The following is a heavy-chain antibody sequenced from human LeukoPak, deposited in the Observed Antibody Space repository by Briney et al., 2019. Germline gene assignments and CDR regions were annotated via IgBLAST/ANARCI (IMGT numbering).Heavy chain of an antibody. Sequence: SETLSLICTVSGGSISSSSYYWGWIRQPPGKGLEWIGSIYHSGSTYYNPSLKSRVTISVDTSKNQFSLKLSSVTAADMAVYYCTRHQWWLAPRNFDYWGQGTLVTVSS. CDR1: GGSISSSSYY. V-gene: IGHV4-39*01. CDR2: IYHSGST. D-gene: IGHD2-8*01. CDR3: TRHQWWLAPRNFDY. J-gene: IGHJ4*02.